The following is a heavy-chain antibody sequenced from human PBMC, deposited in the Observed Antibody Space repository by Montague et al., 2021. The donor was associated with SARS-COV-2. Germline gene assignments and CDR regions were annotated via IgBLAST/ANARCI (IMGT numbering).Heavy chain of an antibody. CDR2: MYYSGST. CDR1: GGSISSYY. J-gene: IGHJ4*02. Sequence: SGTLSLTCTVSGGSISSYYWSWIRQPPGKGLEWIGYMYYSGSTNYNPSLKSRVTLSVDTSKNQFSLKLSSVTAADTAVYYCARDFGYWGQGTLVTVSS. V-gene: IGHV4-59*13. CDR3: ARDFGY.